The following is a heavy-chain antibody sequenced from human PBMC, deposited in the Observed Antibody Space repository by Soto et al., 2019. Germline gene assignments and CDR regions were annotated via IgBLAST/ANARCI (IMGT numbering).Heavy chain of an antibody. CDR1: GFRFSNYA. Sequence: GGSLRLSCVASGFRFSNYAMSWVRQAPGKGPEWVSFITSSGNGTYYADSVKGRFTISRDNSKNTLYVQMNNLRAEDTAIYYCAKRFFGSGSPPGAFDVWGQGTMVTVSS. CDR2: ITSSGNGT. D-gene: IGHD3-10*01. CDR3: AKRFFGSGSPPGAFDV. V-gene: IGHV3-23*05. J-gene: IGHJ3*01.